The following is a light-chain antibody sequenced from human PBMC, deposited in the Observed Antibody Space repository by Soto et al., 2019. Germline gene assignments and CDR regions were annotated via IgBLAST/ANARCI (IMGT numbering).Light chain of an antibody. CDR1: SSDVGGYNY. CDR3: CSYAGSYTFVV. CDR2: DVS. V-gene: IGLV2-11*01. Sequence: QSALTQPRSVSGSPGQSVTISCTGTSSDVGGYNYVSWYQQHPGKAPKLMIYDVSKRPSGVPDRFSGSKSGNTASLTISGLPGGDWADYYCCSYAGSYTFVVFGGGTKLTVL. J-gene: IGLJ2*01.